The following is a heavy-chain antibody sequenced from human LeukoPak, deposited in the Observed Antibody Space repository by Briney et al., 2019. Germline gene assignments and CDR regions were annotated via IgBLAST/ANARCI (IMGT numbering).Heavy chain of an antibody. CDR2: ISGSGGST. Sequence: GGSLRLSCAASGFTFSSYAMSWVRQAPGKGLEWVSAISGSGGSTYYADSVKGRFTISRDNSKNMLYLQMNSLSAEDTAVYYCANLGHGSGSYYRDYWGQGTLVTVSS. CDR1: GFTFSSYA. CDR3: ANLGHGSGSYYRDY. V-gene: IGHV3-23*01. D-gene: IGHD3-10*01. J-gene: IGHJ4*02.